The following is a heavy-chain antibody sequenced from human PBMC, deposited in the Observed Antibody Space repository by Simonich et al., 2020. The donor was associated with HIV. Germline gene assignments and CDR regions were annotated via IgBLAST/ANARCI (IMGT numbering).Heavy chain of an antibody. CDR1: GFTFDDYA. CDR3: AKDKGAYYGSGSPVY. D-gene: IGHD3-10*01. Sequence: EVQLVESGGGLVQPGRSLRLSCAASGFTFDDYAMHWVRQAPGKCLVRVSGINGNSGRNGYADSVKGRFTISRDNAKNSLYLQMNSLRAEDTALYYCAKDKGAYYGSGSPVYWGQGTLVTVSS. CDR2: INGNSGRN. V-gene: IGHV3-9*01. J-gene: IGHJ4*02.